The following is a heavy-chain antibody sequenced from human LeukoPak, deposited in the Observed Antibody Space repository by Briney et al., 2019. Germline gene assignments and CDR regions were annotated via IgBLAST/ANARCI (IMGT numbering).Heavy chain of an antibody. CDR2: IIPIFGTA. V-gene: IGHV1-69*05. J-gene: IGHJ4*02. D-gene: IGHD2-2*01. Sequence: ASVKVSCKASGGTFSSYAISWVRQAPGQGLEWMGGIIPIFGTANYAQKFQGRVTITTDESTSIAYMELSSLRSEDTAVYYCAKGWREDCSSTSCYLFDYWGQGTLVTVSS. CDR3: AKGWREDCSSTSCYLFDY. CDR1: GGTFSSYA.